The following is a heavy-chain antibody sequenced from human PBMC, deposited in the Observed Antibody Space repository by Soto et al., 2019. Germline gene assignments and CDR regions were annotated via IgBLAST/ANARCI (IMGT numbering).Heavy chain of an antibody. CDR2: IDWDDDK. J-gene: IGHJ6*01. CDR1: GVSLSTSGMC. Sequence: SGPTLVNPTQTLTLTCTFSGVSLSTSGMCVSWIRQPPGKALEWLARIDWDDDKYYRTSLKIRLTNTKDTSKHQVVLTMTNMDSLDTATYYCARMKAVAGPRRINYNYYRMDVWRQGTTVTVTS. D-gene: IGHD6-13*01. CDR3: ARMKAVAGPRRINYNYYRMDV. V-gene: IGHV2-70*11.